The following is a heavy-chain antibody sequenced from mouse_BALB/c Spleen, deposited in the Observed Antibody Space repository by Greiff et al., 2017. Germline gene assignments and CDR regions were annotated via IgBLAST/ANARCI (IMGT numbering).Heavy chain of an antibody. V-gene: IGHV5-9-3*01. Sequence: EVHLVESGGGLVKPGGSLKLSCAASGFTFSSYAMSWVRQTPEKRLEWVATISSGGSYTYYPDSVKGRFTISRDNAKNTLYLQMSSLRSEDTAMYYCARQGPTMVTHYAMDYWGQGTSVTVSS. CDR1: GFTFSSYA. J-gene: IGHJ4*01. D-gene: IGHD2-10*01. CDR2: ISSGGSYT. CDR3: ARQGPTMVTHYAMDY.